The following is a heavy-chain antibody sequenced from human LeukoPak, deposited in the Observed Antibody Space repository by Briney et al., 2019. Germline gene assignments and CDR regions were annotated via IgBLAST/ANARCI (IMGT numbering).Heavy chain of an antibody. V-gene: IGHV3-48*04. CDR1: GFTFSSYS. D-gene: IGHD1-26*01. CDR3: ARSLVVGATYPYH. CDR2: ISSSSGNI. Sequence: PGGSLRLSCAASGFTFSSYSMNWVRQARGKGREWGSYISSSSGNIYYEDSVKGGFTISRDNAKTSLYLQLNSLRAEDTAVYYCARSLVVGATYPYHWGQGTLVTVSS. J-gene: IGHJ5*02.